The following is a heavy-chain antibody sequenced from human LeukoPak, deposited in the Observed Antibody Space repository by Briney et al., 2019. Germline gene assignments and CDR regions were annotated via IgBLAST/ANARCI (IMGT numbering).Heavy chain of an antibody. CDR2: ISAYNGNT. D-gene: IGHD1-1*01. Sequence: ASVKVSCKASGYTFTSYGISWVRQAPGQGLEWMGWISAYNGNTNYAQKLQGRVTMTTDTSTSTAYMELRSLRSDDTAVYYCARDDWQLERRSKYFQHWGQGTLVTVSS. V-gene: IGHV1-18*01. J-gene: IGHJ1*01. CDR3: ARDDWQLERRSKYFQH. CDR1: GYTFTSYG.